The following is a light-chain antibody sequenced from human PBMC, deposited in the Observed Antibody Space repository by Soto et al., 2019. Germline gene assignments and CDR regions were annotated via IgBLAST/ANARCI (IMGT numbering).Light chain of an antibody. CDR2: DAS. J-gene: IGKJ3*01. CDR3: QQYNSYLFT. CDR1: QSISSW. Sequence: DIQMTQSPSTLSASVGDRVTITCRASQSISSWLAWYQQKPGKAPKLLIYDASSLESGVPSRFSGSGSGTEFTLTINSLHPDDFATHYCQQYNSYLFTFGPGTKVDIK. V-gene: IGKV1-5*01.